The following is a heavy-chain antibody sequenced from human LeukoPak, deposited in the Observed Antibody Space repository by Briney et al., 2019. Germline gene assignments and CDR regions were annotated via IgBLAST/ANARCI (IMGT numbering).Heavy chain of an antibody. CDR3: AKDLGGYYFDY. J-gene: IGHJ4*02. Sequence: GGSLRPSCAASGFTFSSYGMHWVRQAPGKGLEWVAVISYDGSNKYYADSVKGRFTISRDNSKNTLYLQMNSLRAEDTAVYYCAKDLGGYYFDYWGQGTLVTVSS. D-gene: IGHD3-16*01. CDR2: ISYDGSNK. V-gene: IGHV3-30*18. CDR1: GFTFSSYG.